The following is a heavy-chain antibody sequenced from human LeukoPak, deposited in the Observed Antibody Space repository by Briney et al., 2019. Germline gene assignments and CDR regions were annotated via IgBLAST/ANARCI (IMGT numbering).Heavy chain of an antibody. D-gene: IGHD3-10*01. Sequence: ESLKISCKGSGYSFTSYWIGWMRQMPGKGLEWMGIIYPGDSDTKYSPSFQGQVTISADKSISTAYLQWSSLKASDTAMYYCARSLTMIRGVIGNWFDPWGQGTLVTVSS. CDR2: IYPGDSDT. V-gene: IGHV5-51*01. J-gene: IGHJ5*02. CDR1: GYSFTSYW. CDR3: ARSLTMIRGVIGNWFDP.